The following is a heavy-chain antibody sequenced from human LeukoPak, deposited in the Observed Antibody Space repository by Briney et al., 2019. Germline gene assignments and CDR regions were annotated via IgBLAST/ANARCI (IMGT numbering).Heavy chain of an antibody. J-gene: IGHJ5*02. D-gene: IGHD3-10*01. CDR2: IYYSGST. CDR1: GGSISSYY. Sequence: SETLSLTCTVSGGSISSYYWSWIRQPPGKGLEWIGYIYYSGSTNYNPSLKSRVTISVDTTKNQFSLKLSSVTAADTAVYYCARTRITMVRGVIIWWFDPWGQGTLVTVSS. V-gene: IGHV4-59*01. CDR3: ARTRITMVRGVIIWWFDP.